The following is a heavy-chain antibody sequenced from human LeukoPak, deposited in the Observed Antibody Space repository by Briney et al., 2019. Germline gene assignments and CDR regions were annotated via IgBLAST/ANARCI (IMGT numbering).Heavy chain of an antibody. CDR1: GVSISSYY. J-gene: IGHJ3*02. D-gene: IGHD3-22*01. Sequence: PAETLSLTCTVSGVSISSYYWSWLRQPAGKGLEWIGRIYTSGSTNYNPSLKSRVTMSVDTSKNQFSLKLSSVTAADTAVYYCARNYYYDSSGDAFDIWGQGTMVTVSS. CDR2: IYTSGST. V-gene: IGHV4-4*07. CDR3: ARNYYYDSSGDAFDI.